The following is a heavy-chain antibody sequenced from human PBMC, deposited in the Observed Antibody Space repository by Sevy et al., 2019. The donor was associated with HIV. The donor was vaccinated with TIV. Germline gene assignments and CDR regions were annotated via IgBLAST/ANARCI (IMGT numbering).Heavy chain of an antibody. CDR1: GFTFSNYA. V-gene: IGHV3-23*01. D-gene: IGHD5-18*01. J-gene: IGHJ4*02. Sequence: GGSLRLSCAASGFTFSNYAMSWVRQTPGKGLEWVSAISGSADATYYTDSVEGRFTISRDNSKNTVYLQMNSLTAEDTAVYYCVKEVSQYSYSDYWGQGTLVTVSS. CDR2: ISGSADAT. CDR3: VKEVSQYSYSDY.